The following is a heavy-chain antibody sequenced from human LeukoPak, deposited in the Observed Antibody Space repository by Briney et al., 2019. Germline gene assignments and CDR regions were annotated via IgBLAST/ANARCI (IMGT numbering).Heavy chain of an antibody. J-gene: IGHJ4*02. V-gene: IGHV4-31*03. D-gene: IGHD3-22*01. CDR2: ICSSGSA. CDR3: AREALQYYYDSSGYFDY. CDR1: GGSISSGVYC. Sequence: SQTLSLTCTVSGGSISSGVYCWSWIRQRPGEGLQWIGYICSSGSAYYNASLKSRVSMSTDTSNNQFSLKLNSVTAADTAVYYCAREALQYYYDSSGYFDYWGQGTLVTVSS.